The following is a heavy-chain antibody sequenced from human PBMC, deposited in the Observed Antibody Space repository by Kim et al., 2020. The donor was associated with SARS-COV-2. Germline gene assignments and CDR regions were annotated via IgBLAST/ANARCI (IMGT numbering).Heavy chain of an antibody. J-gene: IGHJ6*02. Sequence: ASVKVSFKASGYTFTSYYMHWVRQAPGQGLEWMGIINPSGGSTSYAQKFQGRVTMTRDTSTSTVYMELSSLRSEDTAVYYCARDLTTVVIPSGYYYGMDVWGQGTTVTVSS. CDR2: INPSGGST. D-gene: IGHD4-17*01. CDR1: GYTFTSYY. CDR3: ARDLTTVVIPSGYYYGMDV. V-gene: IGHV1-46*01.